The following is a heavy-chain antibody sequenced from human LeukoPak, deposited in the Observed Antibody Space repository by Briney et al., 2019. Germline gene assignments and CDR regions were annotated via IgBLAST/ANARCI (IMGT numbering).Heavy chain of an antibody. CDR1: GYTFTCYD. CDR2: MNPNSGNT. V-gene: IGHV1-8*03. J-gene: IGHJ4*02. Sequence: GASPKVSRKASGYTFTCYDINWVGQASGQGREWMGWMNPNSGNTGYAQKFQGRVTITRNTSISTAYMERSSLRSEDTAVYYCARGQELSDYWGQGTLVTVS. CDR3: ARGQELSDY.